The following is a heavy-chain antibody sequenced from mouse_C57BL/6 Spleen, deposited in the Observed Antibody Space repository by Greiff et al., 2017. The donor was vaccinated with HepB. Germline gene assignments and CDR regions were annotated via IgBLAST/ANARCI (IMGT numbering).Heavy chain of an antibody. CDR1: GFTFSDYG. Sequence: KLVESGGGLVKPGGSLKLSCAASGFTFSDYGMHWVRQAPEKGLEWVAYISSGSSTIYYADTVKGRFTISRDNAKNTLFLQMTSLRSEDTAMYYCARIYYGYDVRYFDVWGTGTTVTVSS. CDR2: ISSGSSTI. J-gene: IGHJ1*03. V-gene: IGHV5-17*01. D-gene: IGHD2-2*01. CDR3: ARIYYGYDVRYFDV.